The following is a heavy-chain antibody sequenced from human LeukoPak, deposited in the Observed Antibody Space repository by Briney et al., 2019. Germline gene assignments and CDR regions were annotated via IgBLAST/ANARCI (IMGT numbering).Heavy chain of an antibody. Sequence: ASVKVSCKASGGTFSSYAISWMRQAPGQGLEWMGGIIPIFGTANYAQKFQGRVTITADKSTSTAYMELSSLRSEDTAVYYCARVEITMVRDGSYYYYGMDVWGKGTTVTVSS. CDR1: GGTFSSYA. D-gene: IGHD3-10*01. V-gene: IGHV1-69*06. CDR3: ARVEITMVRDGSYYYYGMDV. J-gene: IGHJ6*04. CDR2: IIPIFGTA.